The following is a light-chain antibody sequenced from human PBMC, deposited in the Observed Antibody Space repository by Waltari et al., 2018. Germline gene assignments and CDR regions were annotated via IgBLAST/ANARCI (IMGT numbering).Light chain of an antibody. J-gene: IGKJ2*01. CDR1: QSVNNN. V-gene: IGKV3-15*01. CDR2: GAS. Sequence: EIVMTQSPATLSVSPGDRVSFSCRASQSVNNNLAWYQQRPGQAPRLLIYGASTRATGVPARFSGSGSGTEFALSISGLQSEDFAVYYCQQYHKWPPFTFGQGTKL. CDR3: QQYHKWPPFT.